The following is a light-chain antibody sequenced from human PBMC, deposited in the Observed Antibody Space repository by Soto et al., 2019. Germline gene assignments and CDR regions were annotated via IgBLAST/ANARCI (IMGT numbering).Light chain of an antibody. V-gene: IGKV1-12*01. J-gene: IGKJ4*01. CDR3: QQANSFPLT. CDR1: QAINNW. Sequence: DLPMTQSPSSVSASVGDRVSITCRASQAINNWLAWYQQKPGKAPKLLIFATSTLQTGVPSRFSGSGSGTDYTLTISSLQPEDFATYYCQQANSFPLTFGGGTKVEFK. CDR2: ATS.